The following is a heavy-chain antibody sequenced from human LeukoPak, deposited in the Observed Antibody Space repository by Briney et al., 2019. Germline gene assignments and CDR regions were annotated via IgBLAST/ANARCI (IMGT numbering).Heavy chain of an antibody. CDR1: GGSISSGSYY. CDR3: ARVAPDYYGSGSYYHDY. V-gene: IGHV4-61*02. Sequence: PSQTLSLTCTVSGGSISSGSYYWSWIRQPAGKGLEWIGRIYTSGSTNYNPSLKSRVTISVDTSKNQFSLKLSSVTAADTAVYYCARVAPDYYGSGSYYHDYWGQGTLVTVSS. J-gene: IGHJ4*02. CDR2: IYTSGST. D-gene: IGHD3-10*01.